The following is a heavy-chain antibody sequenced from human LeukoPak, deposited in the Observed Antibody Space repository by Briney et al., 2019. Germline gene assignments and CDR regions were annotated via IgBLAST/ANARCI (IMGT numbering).Heavy chain of an antibody. CDR3: ARTTEGGYTHNYFYYYYMDV. CDR2: IYYSGST. V-gene: IGHV4-59*01. Sequence: SETLSLTCTVSGGSISSYYWSWIRQPPGKGLEWIGYIYYSGSTNYNPSLKSRISISVDTSKNQFSLKLSSVTAADTAVYYCARTTEGGYTHNYFYYYYMDVWGKGTTVTISS. D-gene: IGHD5-18*01. CDR1: GGSISSYY. J-gene: IGHJ6*03.